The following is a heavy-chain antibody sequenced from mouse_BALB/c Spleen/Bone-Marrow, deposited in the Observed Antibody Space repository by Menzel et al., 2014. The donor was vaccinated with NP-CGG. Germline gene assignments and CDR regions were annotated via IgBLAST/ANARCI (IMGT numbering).Heavy chain of an antibody. Sequence: EVMLLESGGGLVQPGGSLKLSCAASGFDFSRYWMSWVRQAPGKGLEWIGEINPASSTINYTPSLKDKFIISRVNAKNTLFLQMSKVRSEDTALYYCARLNYYGNLCVWGAGTTVTVSS. CDR1: GFDFSRYW. D-gene: IGHD1-1*01. V-gene: IGHV4-1*02. CDR3: ARLNYYGNLCV. J-gene: IGHJ1*01. CDR2: INPASSTI.